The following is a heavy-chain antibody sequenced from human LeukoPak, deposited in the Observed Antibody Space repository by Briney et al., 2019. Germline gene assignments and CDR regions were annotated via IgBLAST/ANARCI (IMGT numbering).Heavy chain of an antibody. CDR3: ARDNLFVAVTMVRGVDY. CDR1: GGSISSSSYY. CDR2: IYYSGST. D-gene: IGHD3-10*01. J-gene: IGHJ4*02. Sequence: SETLSLTCTVSGGSISSSSYYWGWIRQPPGKGLEWIGSIYYSGSTYYNPSLKSRVTISVDTSKNQFSLKLSSVTAADTAVYYCARDNLFVAVTMVRGVDYWGQGTLVTVSS. V-gene: IGHV4-39*07.